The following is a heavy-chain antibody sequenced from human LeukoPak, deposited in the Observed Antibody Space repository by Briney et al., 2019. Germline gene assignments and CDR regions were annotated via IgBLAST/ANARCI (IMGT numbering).Heavy chain of an antibody. CDR3: ARDVSIQDYYYGMDV. J-gene: IGHJ6*02. V-gene: IGHV4-59*01. Sequence: SETLSLTCTVSGGSISSDYWSWIRQPPGKGLEWIGYIYYSGSTSYNPSLKSRVTISVDTSKNQFSLRLSSVTAADTAMYYCARDVSIQDYYYGMDVWGQGTTVTVSS. CDR1: GGSISSDY. CDR2: IYYSGST. D-gene: IGHD2-2*01.